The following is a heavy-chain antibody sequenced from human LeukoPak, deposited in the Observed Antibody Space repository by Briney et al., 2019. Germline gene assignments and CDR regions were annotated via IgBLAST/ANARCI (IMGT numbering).Heavy chain of an antibody. J-gene: IGHJ4*02. CDR2: ISYDGSNK. Sequence: GGSLGLSCAASGFTFSSYAMHWVRQAPGKGLEWVAVISYDGSNKYYADSVKGRFTISRDNSKNTLYLQMNSLRAEDTAVYYCARDAVKPFDYWGQGTLVTVSS. V-gene: IGHV3-30*01. CDR1: GFTFSSYA. D-gene: IGHD4-17*01. CDR3: ARDAVKPFDY.